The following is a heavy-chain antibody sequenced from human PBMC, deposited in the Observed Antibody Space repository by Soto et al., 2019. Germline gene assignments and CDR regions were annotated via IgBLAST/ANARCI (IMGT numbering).Heavy chain of an antibody. J-gene: IGHJ4*02. CDR1: GYSFTNYW. Sequence: GESLKISCKVSGYSFTNYWIGWVRQRPGKGLEWMGTIYPGDSDTKYSQSFRGQVTISADNSIGTAYLQWSSLKASDTAVYYCARPTTASLYFDYWGQGTLVTVSS. CDR3: ARPTTASLYFDY. D-gene: IGHD5-12*01. CDR2: IYPGDSDT. V-gene: IGHV5-51*01.